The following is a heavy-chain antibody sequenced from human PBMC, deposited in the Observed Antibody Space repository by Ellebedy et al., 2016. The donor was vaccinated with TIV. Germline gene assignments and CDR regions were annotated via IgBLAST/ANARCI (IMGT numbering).Heavy chain of an antibody. D-gene: IGHD5-18*01. CDR3: VRSYGYPYYYYYMDV. CDR1: GYTFTSYD. J-gene: IGHJ6*03. CDR2: MNPNSGNT. Sequence: ASVKVSXXASGYTFTSYDINWVRQATGQGLEWMGWMNPNSGNTGYAQKFQGRVTMTRNTSISTAYMELSSLRSEDTAVYYCVRSYGYPYYYYYMDVWGKGTTVTVSS. V-gene: IGHV1-8*01.